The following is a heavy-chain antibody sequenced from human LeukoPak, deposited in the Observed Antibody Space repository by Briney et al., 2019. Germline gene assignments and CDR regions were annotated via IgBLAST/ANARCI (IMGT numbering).Heavy chain of an antibody. CDR1: GYTFTSYD. Sequence: ASVKVSCKASGYTFTSYDINWVRQATGQGLEWMGWMNPNSGNTAYAQKFQGRVTMSRDTSISTAYMELSSLRSEDTPVYYCARLPKYSRPLDYWGQGTLVTVSS. CDR2: MNPNSGNT. V-gene: IGHV1-8*01. CDR3: ARLPKYSRPLDY. D-gene: IGHD6-6*01. J-gene: IGHJ4*02.